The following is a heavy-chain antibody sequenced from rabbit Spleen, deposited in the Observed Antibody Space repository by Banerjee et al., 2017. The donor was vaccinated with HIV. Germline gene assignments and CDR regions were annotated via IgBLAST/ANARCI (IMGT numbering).Heavy chain of an antibody. V-gene: IGHV1S40*01. CDR3: ARESIYNGDGDDKGFNL. Sequence: QSLEESGGDLVKPGASLTLTCIASGVSFSGNSYICWVHQAPGKGLEWIVCIDTGSSGFTYFASWAKGRFTISKTSSTTVTLQMTSLTAADTATYFCARESIYNGDGDDKGFNLWGQGTLVTVS. D-gene: IGHD2-1*01. J-gene: IGHJ4*01. CDR1: GVSFSGNSY. CDR2: IDTGSSGFT.